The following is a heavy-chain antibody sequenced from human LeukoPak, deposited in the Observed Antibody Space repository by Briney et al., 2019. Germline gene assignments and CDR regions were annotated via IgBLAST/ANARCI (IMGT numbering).Heavy chain of an antibody. CDR1: GGSFSGYY. D-gene: IGHD2-15*01. J-gene: IGHJ5*02. CDR2: INHSGST. CDR3: ARASKLLPADNWFDP. Sequence: PSETLSLTCAVYGGSFSGYYWSWIRQPPGKGLEWIGEINHSGSTNYNPSLKSRVTISVDTSKNQFSLKLSSVTAADTAVYYCARASKLLPADNWFDPWGQGTLVTVSS. V-gene: IGHV4-34*01.